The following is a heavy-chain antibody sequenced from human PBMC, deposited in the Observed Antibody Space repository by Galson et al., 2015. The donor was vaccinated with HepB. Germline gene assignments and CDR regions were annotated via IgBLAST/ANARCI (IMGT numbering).Heavy chain of an antibody. J-gene: IGHJ6*03. V-gene: IGHV3-48*01. CDR1: GFTFSSYS. Sequence: SLRLSCAASGFTFSSYSMNWVRQAPGKGLEWVSYISSSSSTIYYADSVKGRFTISRDNAKNSLYLQMNSLRAEDTAVYYCARDLSFRREHYYYYMDVWGKGTTVTVSS. CDR2: ISSSSSTI. CDR3: ARDLSFRREHYYYYMDV. D-gene: IGHD1-26*01.